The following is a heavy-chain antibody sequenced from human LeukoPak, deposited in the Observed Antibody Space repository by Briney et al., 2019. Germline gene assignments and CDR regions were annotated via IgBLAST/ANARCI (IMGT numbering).Heavy chain of an antibody. Sequence: PGGSLRLSCAASGFTVSSNYMSWVRQAPGKGLEWVSAISGSGGGTYYADSVKGRFTISRDNSKNTLYVQMNSLRAADTAVYYCAKAAGRGYNYRDYFDYWGQGTLVTVSS. V-gene: IGHV3-23*01. CDR2: ISGSGGGT. CDR1: GFTVSSNY. D-gene: IGHD5-18*01. J-gene: IGHJ4*02. CDR3: AKAAGRGYNYRDYFDY.